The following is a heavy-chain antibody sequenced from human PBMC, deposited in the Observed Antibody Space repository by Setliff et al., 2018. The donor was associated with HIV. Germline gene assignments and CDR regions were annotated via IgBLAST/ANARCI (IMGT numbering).Heavy chain of an antibody. CDR1: GYTLPDYY. D-gene: IGHD3-16*01. V-gene: IGHV1-69-2*01. J-gene: IGHJ4*02. Sequence: GASVKVSCKVSGYTLPDYYMQWVRQAPGKGLEWMGLIDPDRGDTVYAEKFQGRVTITADRSIDIAYMKLTSLRSEDTAMYFCAWGTQRPIDSWGQGTLVTVSS. CDR2: IDPDRGDT. CDR3: AWGTQRPIDS.